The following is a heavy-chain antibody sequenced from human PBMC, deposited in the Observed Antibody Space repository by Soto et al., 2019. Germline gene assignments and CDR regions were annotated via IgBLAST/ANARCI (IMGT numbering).Heavy chain of an antibody. CDR2: IRNDGTVK. J-gene: IGHJ4*02. D-gene: IGHD3-3*01. CDR1: GFSFRSYD. CDR3: ASKTIDDFDY. V-gene: IGHV3-33*01. Sequence: XASLRLSCAASGFSFRSYDMHWVRQAPGKGLEWVAVIRNDGTVKNYADSVKGRFTISRDNSKNTLYLEMNTLRAEDTALYYCASKTIDDFDYWGQGTLVTVYS.